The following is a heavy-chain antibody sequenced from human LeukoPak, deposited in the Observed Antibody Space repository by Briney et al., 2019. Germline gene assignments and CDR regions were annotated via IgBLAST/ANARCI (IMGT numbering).Heavy chain of an antibody. CDR3: ARDKIVRAAHDAFDI. D-gene: IGHD3-10*01. CDR1: GGSITSSTYY. J-gene: IGHJ3*02. CDR2: IYYTGGT. V-gene: IGHV4-39*07. Sequence: SETLSLTCTVSGGSITSSTYYWGWIRQPPGKGLEWIGSIYYTGGTYYNPSLKSRVTISIDTSKNQFSLNLTSVTAADTAVYFCARDKIVRAAHDAFDIWGQGTMVTVSS.